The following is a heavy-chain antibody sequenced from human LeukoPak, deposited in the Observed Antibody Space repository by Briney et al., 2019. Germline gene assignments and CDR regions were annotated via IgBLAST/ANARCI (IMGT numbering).Heavy chain of an antibody. D-gene: IGHD3-22*01. CDR1: GGSISSSSYY. CDR3: ARLLLKNYYDSSGYPN. CDR2: IYYSGST. J-gene: IGHJ4*02. V-gene: IGHV4-39*01. Sequence: PSETLSLTCTVSGGSISSSSYYWGWIRQPPGKGLEWIGSIYYSGSTYYNPSLKSRVTISVDTSKNLFSLKLSSVTAADTAVYYCARLLLKNYYDSSGYPNWGQGTLVTVSS.